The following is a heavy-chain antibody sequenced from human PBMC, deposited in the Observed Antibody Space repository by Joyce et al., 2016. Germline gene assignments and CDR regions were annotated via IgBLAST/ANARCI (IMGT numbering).Heavy chain of an antibody. D-gene: IGHD6-13*01. Sequence: EVQLVESGGGFVQTGESLRLSCAASGFTFSTYWMHWVRQAPGKGLVWVSRIHRDGRATTYADSVKGRFTISRDNAKNTLYLQMNSLRVEDTAVYYCAREAPAAGDWYFDLWGRAAQVTVSS. CDR3: AREAPAAGDWYFDL. CDR2: IHRDGRAT. V-gene: IGHV3-74*01. J-gene: IGHJ2*01. CDR1: GFTFSTYW.